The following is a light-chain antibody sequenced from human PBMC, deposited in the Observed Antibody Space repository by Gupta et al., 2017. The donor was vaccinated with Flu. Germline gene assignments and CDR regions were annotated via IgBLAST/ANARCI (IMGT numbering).Light chain of an antibody. Sequence: DIQMAQSPSSLSASVGDRVTITCRASQSIRNYLNWYQQRPGKAPRLLIYGISTLHNGVPSRFSGSGYGTDFTLTITSLQPEDFATYYCQQTYSAPRTFGQGTKVEIK. J-gene: IGKJ1*01. V-gene: IGKV1-39*01. CDR3: QQTYSAPRT. CDR1: QSIRNY. CDR2: GIS.